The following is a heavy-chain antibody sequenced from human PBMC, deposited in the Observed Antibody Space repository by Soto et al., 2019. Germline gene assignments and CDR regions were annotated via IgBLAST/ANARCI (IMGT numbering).Heavy chain of an antibody. CDR3: ARAFGVLIWFGLSGMDV. CDR2: ISAYNGNT. V-gene: IGHV1-18*01. Sequence: QVQLVQSGAEVKNPGASVKVSCKASGYTFTSYGISCVRQAPGQGLEWMGWISAYNGNTNYAQKIQGRVTMITATSTSTDYMELRSLRYDDTAVYYCARAFGVLIWFGLSGMDVWGQGTTVTVSS. D-gene: IGHD3-10*01. CDR1: GYTFTSYG. J-gene: IGHJ6*02.